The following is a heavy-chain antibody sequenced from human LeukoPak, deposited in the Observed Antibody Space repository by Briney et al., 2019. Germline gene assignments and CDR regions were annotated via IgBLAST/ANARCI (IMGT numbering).Heavy chain of an antibody. J-gene: IGHJ4*02. CDR2: ISSSSSTI. CDR1: GFTFSSYS. D-gene: IGHD6-13*01. Sequence: GGSLRLSCAASGFTFSSYSMNWVRQAPGKGLEWVSYISSSSSTIYYADSVKGRFTISRDNAKNSLYLQMNSLRAEDTAVYYCARDLGIAAADGFDYWGQGTLVTVSS. CDR3: ARDLGIAAADGFDY. V-gene: IGHV3-48*01.